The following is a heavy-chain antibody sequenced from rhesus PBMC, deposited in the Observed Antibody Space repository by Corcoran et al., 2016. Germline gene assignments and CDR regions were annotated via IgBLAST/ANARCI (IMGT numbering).Heavy chain of an antibody. D-gene: IGHD6-13*01. Sequence: QVQLQESGPGLVKPSETLSLTCAVSGGSISIGSYYWNWIHQPPGQGLEWIGYITYIGTTTYNPSLKGRVTISRDTSKSQFSLTLNSVTAADTSVYYCARRVAAGQQRSRFDVWGAGVLVTV. V-gene: IGHV4-122*02. CDR1: GGSISIGSYY. CDR3: ARRVAAGQQRSRFDV. J-gene: IGHJ5-1*01. CDR2: ITYIGTT.